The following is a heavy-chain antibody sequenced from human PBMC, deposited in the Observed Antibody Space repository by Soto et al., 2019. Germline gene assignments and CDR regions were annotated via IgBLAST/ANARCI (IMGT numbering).Heavy chain of an antibody. V-gene: IGHV4-34*01. D-gene: IGHD6-6*01. Sequence: SETLSLTCAVYGGSFSGYYWSWIRQPPGKGLEWIGEINHSGSTNYNPSLKSRVTISVDTSKNQFSLKLSSVTAADTAVYYCARGGGAAPHGGYYYYGMDVWGQGTTVTVSS. J-gene: IGHJ6*02. CDR1: GGSFSGYY. CDR2: INHSGST. CDR3: ARGGGAAPHGGYYYYGMDV.